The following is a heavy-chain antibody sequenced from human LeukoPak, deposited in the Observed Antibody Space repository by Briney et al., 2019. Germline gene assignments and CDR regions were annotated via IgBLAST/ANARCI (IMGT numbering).Heavy chain of an antibody. CDR1: GGSFSGYY. CDR2: INHSGST. V-gene: IGHV4-34*01. Sequence: PSETLSLTCAVYGGSFSGYYWSWIRQPPGKGLEWIGEINHSGSTNYNPSLKSRVTISVDTSKNQFSLKLSSVTAADTAVYYCARGPRPSKIFRVLISRYWFDPWRQGTLVTVST. D-gene: IGHD3-3*01. J-gene: IGHJ5*02. CDR3: ARGPRPSKIFRVLISRYWFDP.